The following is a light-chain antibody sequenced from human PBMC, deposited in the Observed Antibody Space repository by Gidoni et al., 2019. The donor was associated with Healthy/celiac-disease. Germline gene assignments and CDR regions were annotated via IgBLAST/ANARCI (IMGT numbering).Light chain of an antibody. CDR2: GNS. CDR3: QSYDSSLSVYVV. V-gene: IGLV1-40*01. CDR1: SSNIGAGYD. Sequence: QSVLTQPPSVSGAPGQRVPISCTGSSSNIGAGYDVPWYQQLPGTAPKPLIYGNSNRPSGVPDRFSGSKSGTSASLAITGLQAEDEADYYCQSYDSSLSVYVVFGGGTKLTVL. J-gene: IGLJ2*01.